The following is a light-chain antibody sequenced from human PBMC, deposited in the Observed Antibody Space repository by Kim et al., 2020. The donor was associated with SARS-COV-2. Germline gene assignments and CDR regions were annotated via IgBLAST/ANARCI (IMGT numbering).Light chain of an antibody. CDR3: QHYSSFPYT. V-gene: IGKV1-5*03. Sequence: DIQMTQSPSTLSASVGDRVTITCRASQSISNWLAWYQQKPGRAPSLLIYLASTLESGVPSRFSGSSSGTEFTLTITSLQPDDFATYYCQHYSSFPYTFGQGTKLEIK. J-gene: IGKJ2*01. CDR2: LAS. CDR1: QSISNW.